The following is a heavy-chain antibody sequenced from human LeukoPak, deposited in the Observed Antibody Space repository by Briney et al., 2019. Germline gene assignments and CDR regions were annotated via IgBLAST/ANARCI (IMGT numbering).Heavy chain of an antibody. CDR2: INPNSGDT. CDR1: GYTFTGYY. J-gene: IGHJ4*02. Sequence: ASVKVSCKTSGYTFTGYYLHWVRQAPGQGLEWMGWINPNSGDTNYVLKFQGRVALTRDTSISTAYMDLSRLRSDDTAVYYCATSNMVATTSTFDYWGQGTLVTVSS. V-gene: IGHV1-2*02. D-gene: IGHD5-12*01. CDR3: ATSNMVATTSTFDY.